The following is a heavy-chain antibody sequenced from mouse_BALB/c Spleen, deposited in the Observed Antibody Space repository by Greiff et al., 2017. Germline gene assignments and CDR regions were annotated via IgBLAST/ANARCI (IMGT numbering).Heavy chain of an antibody. J-gene: IGHJ3*01. CDR2: IWSGGST. Sequence: QVQLQQSGPGLVQPSQSLSITCTVSGFSLTSYGVHWVRQSPGKGLEWLGVIWSGGSTDYNAAFISRLSISKDNSKSQVFFKMNSLQANDTAIYYCASYDGYFPWFAYWGQGTLVTVSA. V-gene: IGHV2-2*02. CDR3: ASYDGYFPWFAY. CDR1: GFSLTSYG. D-gene: IGHD2-3*01.